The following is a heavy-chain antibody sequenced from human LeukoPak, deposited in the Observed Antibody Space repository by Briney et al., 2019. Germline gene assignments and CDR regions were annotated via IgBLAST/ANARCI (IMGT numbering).Heavy chain of an antibody. CDR3: ARDHQLVFLYYYYYMDV. CDR1: GFTLSSYS. CDR2: ISISSSYI. J-gene: IGHJ6*03. D-gene: IGHD6-13*01. V-gene: IGHV3-21*01. Sequence: SGGSLRLSCAASGFTLSSYSMNWVRQVPGKGLEWVSSISISSSYIYYADSVKGRFTISRDNAKNSLYLQMNSLRAEDTAVYYCARDHQLVFLYYYYYMDVWGKGTTVTVSS.